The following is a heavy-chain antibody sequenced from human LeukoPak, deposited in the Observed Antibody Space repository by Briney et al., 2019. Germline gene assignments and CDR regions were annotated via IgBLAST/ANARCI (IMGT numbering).Heavy chain of an antibody. Sequence: SETLSLTCTVSGGSISSYYWSWIRQPPGKGLEWIGYIYYSGSTNYNPSLKSRVTISVDTSKNQFSLKLSSVTAADTAVYYCARQGCSSTSCSYYYYYGMDVWGQGTTVTVSS. J-gene: IGHJ6*02. CDR3: ARQGCSSTSCSYYYYYGMDV. CDR2: IYYSGST. CDR1: GGSISSYY. V-gene: IGHV4-59*01. D-gene: IGHD2-2*01.